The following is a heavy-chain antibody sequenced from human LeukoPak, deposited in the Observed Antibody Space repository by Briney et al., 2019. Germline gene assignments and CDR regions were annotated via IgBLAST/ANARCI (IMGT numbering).Heavy chain of an antibody. Sequence: ASVKVSCKASGYTFTSYGISWVRQAPGQGLEWMGIINPSGGSTNYAQKFQGRVTMTRDTSTNTVYMELSSLRSDDTAVYYCARDSGRTTVTWNFDYWGQGTLVTVSS. J-gene: IGHJ4*02. V-gene: IGHV1-46*01. D-gene: IGHD4-17*01. CDR2: INPSGGST. CDR1: GYTFTSYG. CDR3: ARDSGRTTVTWNFDY.